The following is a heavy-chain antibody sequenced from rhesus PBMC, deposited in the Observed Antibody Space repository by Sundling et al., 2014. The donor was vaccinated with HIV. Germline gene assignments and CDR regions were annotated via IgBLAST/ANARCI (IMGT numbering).Heavy chain of an antibody. V-gene: IGHV4-65*02. Sequence: QVQLQESGPGLVKPSETLSLTCAVSGGSLSSDNWWNWIRQPPGRGLEWIGSIYDDSATTYYNPSLKNRVTISTDPSKNQFSLKLSSVTAADTAVYYCARQDVGIGGFDVWGPGVLVTVSS. D-gene: IGHD1-32*01. J-gene: IGHJ5-1*01. CDR1: GGSLSSDNW. CDR3: ARQDVGIGGFDV. CDR2: IYDDSATT.